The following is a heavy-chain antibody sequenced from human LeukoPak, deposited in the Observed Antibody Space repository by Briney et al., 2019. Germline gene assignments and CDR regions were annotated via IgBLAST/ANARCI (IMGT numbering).Heavy chain of an antibody. Sequence: ASVKVSCKASGYTFTSYYMHWVRQAPGQGLEWMGIINPSGGSTSYAQKFQGRVTMTRDTSTSTVYMELSSLRSEDTAVYYCARAVVALAVTTYFQHWGQGTLVTVSS. CDR3: ARAVVALAVTTYFQH. V-gene: IGHV1-46*01. CDR2: INPSGGST. J-gene: IGHJ1*01. CDR1: GYTFTSYY. D-gene: IGHD4-17*01.